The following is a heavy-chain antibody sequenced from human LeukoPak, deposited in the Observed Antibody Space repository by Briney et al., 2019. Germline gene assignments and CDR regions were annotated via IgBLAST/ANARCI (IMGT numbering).Heavy chain of an antibody. Sequence: GGSLRLSCAASGFTVSSNYMSWVRQAPGKGLVWVSRIDGDGYSTTYADSVKGRFTISRDNAKNTLYLQMNSLRAEDTAVYYCARDFRYSPDYWGQGTLVTVSS. CDR3: ARDFRYSPDY. V-gene: IGHV3-74*01. CDR1: GFTVSSNY. CDR2: IDGDGYST. J-gene: IGHJ4*02. D-gene: IGHD3-16*02.